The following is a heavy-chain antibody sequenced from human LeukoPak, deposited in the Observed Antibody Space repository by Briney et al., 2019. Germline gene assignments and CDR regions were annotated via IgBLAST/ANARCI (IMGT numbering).Heavy chain of an antibody. D-gene: IGHD3-10*01. Sequence: ESGPTLVKPTQTLTLTCTFSGFSLSTSGVGVGWIRQPPGKALEWLALIYWDDDKRYSPSLKSRLTITKDTSKSQVALTMTNMDPVDTATYYCAHRSAAGSGSYDAFDIWGQGTMVTVSS. J-gene: IGHJ3*02. V-gene: IGHV2-5*02. CDR1: GFSLSTSGVG. CDR3: AHRSAAGSGSYDAFDI. CDR2: IYWDDDK.